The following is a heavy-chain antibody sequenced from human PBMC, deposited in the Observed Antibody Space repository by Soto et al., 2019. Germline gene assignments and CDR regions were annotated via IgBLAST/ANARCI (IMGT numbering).Heavy chain of an antibody. Sequence: QLQLQESGSGLVKPSQTLSLTCAVSGGSISSGGYSWSWIRQPPGKGLEWIGYIYHSGSTYYNPSLKSRVTISVDRSKNQFSLKLSTLTAADTTVYYCAAGGGLPRYYWGQGTLVTVSS. J-gene: IGHJ4*02. CDR2: IYHSGST. CDR3: AAGGGLPRYY. D-gene: IGHD5-12*01. CDR1: GGSISSGGYS. V-gene: IGHV4-30-2*01.